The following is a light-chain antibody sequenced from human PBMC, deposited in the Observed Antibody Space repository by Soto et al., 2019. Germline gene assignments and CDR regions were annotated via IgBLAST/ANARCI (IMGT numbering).Light chain of an antibody. CDR2: GNS. CDR3: QSYDSSLSGSV. J-gene: IGLJ3*02. CDR1: SSNIGAGYD. V-gene: IGLV1-40*01. Sequence: QSALTQPPSVSGAPGQRVTISCTGSSSNIGAGYDVHWYQQLPGTAPKLLIYGNSNRPSGVPDRFSGSKSGTSASLAITGLQAEDEADYYCQSYDSSLSGSVFGGGNKVTGL.